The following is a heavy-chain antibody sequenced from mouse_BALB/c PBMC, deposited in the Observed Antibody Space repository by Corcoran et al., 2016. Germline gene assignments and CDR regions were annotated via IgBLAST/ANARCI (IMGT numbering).Heavy chain of an antibody. CDR3: ARDADGYVYYYAMDY. CDR2: INPYNDGT. J-gene: IGHJ4*01. CDR1: GYTLTSYV. V-gene: IGHV1S136*01. Sequence: EVQLQQAGPELVNPGASVEMSCKASGYTLTSYVMLWVKQKPGQGLEWIGYINPYNDGTKYNEKFKGKATLTSDKSSSTAYMELSSLTSEDSAVYYCARDADGYVYYYAMDYWGQGTSVTVSS. D-gene: IGHD2-3*01.